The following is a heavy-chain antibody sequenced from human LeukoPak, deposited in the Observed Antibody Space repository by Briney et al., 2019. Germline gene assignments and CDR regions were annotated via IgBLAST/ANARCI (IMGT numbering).Heavy chain of an antibody. J-gene: IGHJ3*02. D-gene: IGHD2-2*01. CDR1: GYGFTIYW. CDR2: IYPGDSDT. CDR3: SRRIGYCSGTSCYGAFDI. V-gene: IGHV5-51*01. Sequence: HGESLKISCKGSGYGFTIYWIAWVRQMPGKGLEWMGIIYPGDSDTRYSPSFQGQVTISADKSISTAYLQWSSLRASDTAMYYCSRRIGYCSGTSCYGAFDIWGQGTMVTVSS.